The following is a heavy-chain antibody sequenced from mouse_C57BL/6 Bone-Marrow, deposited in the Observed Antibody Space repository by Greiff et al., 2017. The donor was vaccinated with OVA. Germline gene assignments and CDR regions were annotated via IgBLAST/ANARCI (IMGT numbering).Heavy chain of an antibody. V-gene: IGHV1-69*01. CDR3: ARWGRSPIAMDY. J-gene: IGHJ4*01. CDR2: IDPSDSYT. CDR1: GYTFTSYW. D-gene: IGHD1-1*01. Sequence: QVQLQQPGAELVMPGASVKLSCKASGYTFTSYWMHWVKQRPGQGLEWIGEIDPSDSYTNYNQKFKGKSTLTVDKSSSTAYMQLSSLTSEDSAVYYCARWGRSPIAMDYWGQGTSVTVSS.